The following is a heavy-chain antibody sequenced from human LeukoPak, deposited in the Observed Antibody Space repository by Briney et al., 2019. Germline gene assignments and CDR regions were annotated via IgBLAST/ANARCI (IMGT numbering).Heavy chain of an antibody. CDR3: ARDYGSGSYYFSYYYYYMDV. CDR1: GYTFTSYD. Sequence: ASVKVSCKASGYTFTSYDINWVRQATGQGLEWMGWMNPNSGNTGYAQKFQGRVTMTRNTSISTAYMELSSLRSEDTAVYYCARDYGSGSYYFSYYYYYMDVWGKGTTVTISS. V-gene: IGHV1-8*01. J-gene: IGHJ6*03. CDR2: MNPNSGNT. D-gene: IGHD3-10*01.